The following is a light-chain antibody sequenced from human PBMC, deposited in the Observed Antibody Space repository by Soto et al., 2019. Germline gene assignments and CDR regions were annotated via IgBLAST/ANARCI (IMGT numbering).Light chain of an antibody. Sequence: QSLLPQIDSMYGTPRQRGTISCSGGSSNIGSNSVHWYQQLPGSAPKLLIYNINERPSGVPDRFSGSKSGTSASLAISGLQSEDEADYYCAAYDDSLDGQVFGTGTKVTVL. CDR1: SSNIGSNS. CDR3: AAYDDSLDGQV. J-gene: IGLJ1*01. V-gene: IGLV1-44*01. CDR2: NIN.